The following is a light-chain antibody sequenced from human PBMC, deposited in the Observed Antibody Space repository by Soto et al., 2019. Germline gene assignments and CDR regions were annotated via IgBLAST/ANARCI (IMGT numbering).Light chain of an antibody. Sequence: QSVPTQHPSASGYPGQSVTISCTGTSSDVAGYNFVSWYQHFPGKAPKLIIYEVTKRPSGVPDRFSGSTSGNTASLTVSGLQTDDEADYYCSSYGGSNNFVFGTGTKVTVL. CDR3: SSYGGSNNFV. CDR2: EVT. J-gene: IGLJ1*01. V-gene: IGLV2-8*01. CDR1: SSDVAGYNF.